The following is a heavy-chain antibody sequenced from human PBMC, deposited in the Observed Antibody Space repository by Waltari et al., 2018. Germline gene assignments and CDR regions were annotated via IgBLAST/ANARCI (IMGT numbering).Heavy chain of an antibody. CDR3: ARDGVVIIPLDY. CDR2: ISSSSSYI. V-gene: IGHV3-21*01. CDR1: GFTFSSYS. Sequence: EVQLVESGGGLVKPGGSLRLSCAASGFTFSSYSMNWVRQAPGKGLEWVSAISSSSSYIYYADSVKGRFTISRDNAKNSLYLQMNSLRAEDTAVYYCARDGVVIIPLDYWGQGTLVTVSS. D-gene: IGHD3-3*01. J-gene: IGHJ4*02.